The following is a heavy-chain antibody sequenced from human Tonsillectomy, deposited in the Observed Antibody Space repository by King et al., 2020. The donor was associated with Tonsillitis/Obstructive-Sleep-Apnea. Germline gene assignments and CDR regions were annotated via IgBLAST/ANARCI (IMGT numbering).Heavy chain of an antibody. V-gene: IGHV3-21*01. CDR3: ARGVFDFGVLYAMDV. Sequence: VQLVESGGGLVKPGGSLRLSCAASGFTFSTYSINWVRQAPGKGLEWVSSISTSSSYIYYADSVKGRFTVSRDNAKNSLYLQMNSLRVEDTAVYYCARGVFDFGVLYAMDVWGQGTTVTVSS. CDR2: ISTSSSYI. J-gene: IGHJ6*02. CDR1: GFTFSTYS. D-gene: IGHD3-3*01.